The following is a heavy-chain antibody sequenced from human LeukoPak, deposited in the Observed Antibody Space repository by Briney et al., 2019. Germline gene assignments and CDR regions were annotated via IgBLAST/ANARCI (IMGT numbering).Heavy chain of an antibody. Sequence: SVKVSCKASGGTFSSYTISWVRQAPGQGLEWMGRIIPILGIANFAQKFQGRVTITADKSTSTAYMELSSLRSEDSAVYYCARDSTVTSLGDYWGQGTLVTVSS. D-gene: IGHD4-11*01. CDR1: GGTFSSYT. V-gene: IGHV1-69*04. J-gene: IGHJ4*02. CDR2: IIPILGIA. CDR3: ARDSTVTSLGDY.